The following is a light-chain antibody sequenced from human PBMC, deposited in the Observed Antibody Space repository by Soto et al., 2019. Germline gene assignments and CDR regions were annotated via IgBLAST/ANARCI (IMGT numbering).Light chain of an antibody. CDR1: SSNIGAGYD. Sequence: QSVLTQPPSVSGAPGQRVTISCTGSSSNIGAGYDVHWYQQLPGTAPKLLISGNSNRPSGVPDRFSCSKSGTSAALAITGVQDDEEAAYYCQPYDGSLRSVVFGGGTKLTVL. CDR3: QPYDGSLRSVV. J-gene: IGLJ2*01. CDR2: GNS. V-gene: IGLV1-40*01.